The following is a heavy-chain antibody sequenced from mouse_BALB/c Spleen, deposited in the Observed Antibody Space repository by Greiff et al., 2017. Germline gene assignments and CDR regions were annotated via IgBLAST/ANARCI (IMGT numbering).Heavy chain of an antibody. Sequence: VQLQQPGPELVKPGASVKIPCKASGYTFTDYNMDWVKQSHGKSLEWIGDINPNNGGTIYNQKFKGKATLTVDKSSSTAYMELRSLTSEDTAVYYCARMGEVGRGLAYWGQGTLVTVSA. J-gene: IGHJ3*01. D-gene: IGHD2-14*01. CDR1: GYTFTDYN. V-gene: IGHV1-18*01. CDR3: ARMGEVGRGLAY. CDR2: INPNNGGT.